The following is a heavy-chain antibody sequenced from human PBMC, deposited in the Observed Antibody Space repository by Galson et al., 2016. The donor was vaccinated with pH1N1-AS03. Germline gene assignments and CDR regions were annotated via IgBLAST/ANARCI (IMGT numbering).Heavy chain of an antibody. CDR3: VRALTGSSGTHPYTFDY. V-gene: IGHV3-21*01. CDR2: IRNSGSYI. Sequence: SLRLSCAASGFPFSNSGMHWVRQAPGKGLEWVSFIRNSGSYISYGDSVKGRFTVSRDNAKNSLYLQMNSLRAEDTAVYFCVRALTGSSGTHPYTFDYWGQGTLVIVSS. D-gene: IGHD3-10*01. J-gene: IGHJ4*02. CDR1: GFPFSNSG.